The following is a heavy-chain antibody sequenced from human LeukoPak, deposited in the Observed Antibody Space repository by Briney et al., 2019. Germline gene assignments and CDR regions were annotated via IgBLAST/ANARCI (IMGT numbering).Heavy chain of an antibody. Sequence: GGSLRLSCTVSGFTVSSNSMSWVRQAPGKGLEWVSFIYSDNTHYSDSVKGRFTISRDNSKNTLYLQMNSLRAEDTAVYYCATGVHGIAAAGDYYFDYWGQGTLVTVSS. D-gene: IGHD6-13*01. CDR1: GFTVSSNS. V-gene: IGHV3-53*01. CDR2: IYSDNT. J-gene: IGHJ4*02. CDR3: ATGVHGIAAAGDYYFDY.